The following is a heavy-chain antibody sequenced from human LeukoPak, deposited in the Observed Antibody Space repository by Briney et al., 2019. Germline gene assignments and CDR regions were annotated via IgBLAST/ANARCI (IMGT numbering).Heavy chain of an antibody. V-gene: IGHV3-7*01. CDR3: ASGYYYDSSGLPDYFDC. J-gene: IGHJ4*02. CDR2: IKQDGSEK. CDR1: GSTFSSYW. D-gene: IGHD3-22*01. Sequence: PGGSLRLSCAASGSTFSSYWMSWVRQAPGKGLEWVANIKQDGSEKYYVDSVKGRFTISRDNAKNSLYLQMNSLRAEDTAVYYCASGYYYDSSGLPDYFDCWGQGTLVTVSS.